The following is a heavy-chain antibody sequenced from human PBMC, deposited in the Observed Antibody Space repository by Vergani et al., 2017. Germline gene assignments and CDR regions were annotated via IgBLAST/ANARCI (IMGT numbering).Heavy chain of an antibody. J-gene: IGHJ5*02. CDR2: INPSGGST. D-gene: IGHD6-19*01. CDR3: ARGGCRSNGYKRGEDLYDP. CDR1: GYTFTSYY. V-gene: IGHV1-46*01. Sequence: QVQLVQAGAEVKKPGALSKVSCQASGYTFTSYYIHLVRQAAGQGLEWMGIINPSGGSTNYAQKFQGRVTMTRDTSTSTVFMELRSLRSEETAVYYCARGGCRSNGYKRGEDLYDPWGQGNLVTVSS.